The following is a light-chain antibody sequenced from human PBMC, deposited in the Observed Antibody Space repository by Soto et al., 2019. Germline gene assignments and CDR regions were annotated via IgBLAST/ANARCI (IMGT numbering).Light chain of an antibody. CDR1: QGIRNY. Sequence: DIQLTQSPSFLSASVGDRVTITCRASQGIRNYLAWYQQKPGRAPKLLMYIASTLQTGVPSRFTGSQSGTEFTLTITSLLPEDFATYYCQQVNSYPITFGQGTRLEIK. V-gene: IGKV1-9*01. J-gene: IGKJ5*01. CDR3: QQVNSYPIT. CDR2: IAS.